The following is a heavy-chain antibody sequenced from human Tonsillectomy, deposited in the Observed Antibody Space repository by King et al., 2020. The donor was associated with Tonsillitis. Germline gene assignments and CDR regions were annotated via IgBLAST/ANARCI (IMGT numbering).Heavy chain of an antibody. CDR3: ARDWSGYDFNWFDP. CDR2: INPNSGGT. J-gene: IGHJ5*02. D-gene: IGHD5-12*01. Sequence: QLVQSGAEVKKPGASVKVSCKASGYTFTGYYIHWVRQAPGQGLEWMGWINPNSGGTNYAQKFQGRVTMTRDTSISTAYMELSRLRSDDTAGYYCARDWSGYDFNWFDPWGQGTLVTVSS. V-gene: IGHV1-2*02. CDR1: GYTFTGYY.